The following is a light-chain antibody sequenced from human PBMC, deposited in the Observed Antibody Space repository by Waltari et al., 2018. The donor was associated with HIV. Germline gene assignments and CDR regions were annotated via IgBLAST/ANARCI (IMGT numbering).Light chain of an antibody. CDR2: GVN. CDR3: TTYTATDSLL. Sequence: SALTQPASVSGSPGQSVTISCTGTSSDFDLHNFLSWYQQPPGMAPQLIIFGVNYRPSGISSRFSASKSGDTASLTIAGLQSGDEADYYCTTYTATDSLLIGSGTKLTVL. V-gene: IGLV2-14*01. J-gene: IGLJ2*01. CDR1: SSDFDLHNF.